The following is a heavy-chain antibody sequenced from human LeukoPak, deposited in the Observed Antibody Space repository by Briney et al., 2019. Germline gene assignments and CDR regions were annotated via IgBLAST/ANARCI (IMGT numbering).Heavy chain of an antibody. J-gene: IGHJ4*02. CDR3: ARGCEGVLLWFGELFALDY. CDR1: GFTFSSYG. D-gene: IGHD3-10*01. V-gene: IGHV3-30*03. CDR2: ISYDGSNK. Sequence: PGGSLRLSCAASGFTFSSYGMHWVRQAPGKGLEWVAVISYDGSNKYYADSVKGRFTISRDNAKNSLYLQMNSLRAEDTAVYYCARGCEGVLLWFGELFALDYWGQGTLVTVSS.